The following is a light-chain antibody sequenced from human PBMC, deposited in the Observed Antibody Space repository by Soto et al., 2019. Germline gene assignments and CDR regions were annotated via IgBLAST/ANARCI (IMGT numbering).Light chain of an antibody. CDR3: QQRSNWPGT. Sequence: EVVMRQSPATLSVSPGERATLSCRASQSVRTSLAWYQQQPGQAPRLLIYDASNKATGIPARFSGSGSGTDFTLTISSLDPQDFAVYYCQQRSNWPGTFGQGTKVDI. CDR1: QSVRTS. V-gene: IGKV3-11*01. J-gene: IGKJ1*01. CDR2: DAS.